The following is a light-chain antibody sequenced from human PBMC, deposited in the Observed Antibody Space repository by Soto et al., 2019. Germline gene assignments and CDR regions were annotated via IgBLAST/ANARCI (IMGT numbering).Light chain of an antibody. CDR2: AAS. J-gene: IGKJ1*01. CDR3: QQYNGYWT. CDR1: QGISSY. V-gene: IGKV1-9*01. Sequence: DIQLTQSPSFLSASVGDRVTITCRASQGISSYLAWYQQKPGKAPKLLIYAASSLKSGVPSRFSGSRSGTEYTLTISSLQPDDFATYYCQQYNGYWTFGQGTKVEIK.